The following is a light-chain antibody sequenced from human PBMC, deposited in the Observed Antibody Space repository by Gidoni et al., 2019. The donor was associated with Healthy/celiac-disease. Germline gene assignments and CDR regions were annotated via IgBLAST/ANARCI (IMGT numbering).Light chain of an antibody. CDR1: QNISSY. J-gene: IGKJ4*01. CDR3: QQRYGNPALT. CDR2: SAS. V-gene: IGKV1-39*01. Sequence: DIQMTQSPSSLSASVGDRVTITCQASQNISSYLNWYQQKPGKAAKILIYSASSLQNGVPSRFSGSGAGREYILIISSRQQDEVVTKYCQQRYGNPALTFGGGTKVEIK.